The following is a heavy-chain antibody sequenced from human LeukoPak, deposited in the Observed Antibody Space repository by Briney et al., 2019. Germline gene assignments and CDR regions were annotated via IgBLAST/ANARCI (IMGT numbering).Heavy chain of an antibody. CDR2: INHSGST. Sequence: SETLSLTCSVYGGSFSGYYWSWIRQPPGKGLEWIGEINHSGSTNYNPSLKSRVTISVDTSKNQFSLKLSSVTAADTAVYYCARGNYYDSSGYYGYWGQGTLVTVSS. V-gene: IGHV4-34*01. J-gene: IGHJ4*02. D-gene: IGHD3-22*01. CDR3: ARGNYYDSSGYYGY. CDR1: GGSFSGYY.